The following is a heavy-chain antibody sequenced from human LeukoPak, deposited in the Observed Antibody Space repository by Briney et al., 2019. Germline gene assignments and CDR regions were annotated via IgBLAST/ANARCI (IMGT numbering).Heavy chain of an antibody. CDR3: ARDPIAVAGIGVWYYYGMDV. CDR1: GFTFSSYG. J-gene: IGHJ6*02. CDR2: ISYDGSNK. D-gene: IGHD6-19*01. Sequence: PGGSLRLSCAASGFTFSSYGMHWVRQAPGKGLEWVAVISYDGSNKYYADSVKGRFTISRDNSKNTLYLQMNSLRAEDTAVYYCARDPIAVAGIGVWYYYGMDVWGQGTTVTVSS. V-gene: IGHV3-30*19.